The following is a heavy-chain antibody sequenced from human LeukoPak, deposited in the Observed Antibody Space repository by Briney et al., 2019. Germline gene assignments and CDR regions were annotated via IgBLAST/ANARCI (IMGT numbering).Heavy chain of an antibody. CDR3: ARVPITMVRGVTRPPDY. J-gene: IGHJ4*02. CDR1: GYTFTSYD. D-gene: IGHD3-10*01. Sequence: ASVKFSCKASGYTFTSYDINWVRQGPGQGLEWMGWMNPNSGNTGYAQKFQGRVTMTRNTSISTAYMELSSLRSEDTAVYYCARVPITMVRGVTRPPDYWGQGTLVTVSS. V-gene: IGHV1-8*01. CDR2: MNPNSGNT.